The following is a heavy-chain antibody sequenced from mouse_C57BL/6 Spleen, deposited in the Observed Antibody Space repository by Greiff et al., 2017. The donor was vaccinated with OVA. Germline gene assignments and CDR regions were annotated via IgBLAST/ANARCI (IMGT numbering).Heavy chain of an antibody. CDR2: INPSNGGT. D-gene: IGHD1-1*01. CDR1: GYTFTSYW. CDR3: ARSGADYYYGSSPYWYFDV. J-gene: IGHJ1*03. V-gene: IGHV1-53*01. Sequence: QVQLQQPGTELVKPGASVKLSCKASGYTFTSYWMHWVKQRPGQGLEWIGNINPSNGGTNYNEKFKSKATLTVDKSSSTAYMPLSSLTSEDSAVYYCARSGADYYYGSSPYWYFDVWGTGTTVTVSS.